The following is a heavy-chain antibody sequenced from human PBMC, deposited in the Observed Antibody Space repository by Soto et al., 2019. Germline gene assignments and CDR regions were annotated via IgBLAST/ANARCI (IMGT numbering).Heavy chain of an antibody. Sequence: QVQLVQSGAEVKKPGASVKVSCKASGYTFTSYGLSWVRQAPGQGLEWMGWISAYNGNKKDAQKLQGRVTMTTETSASTAYMELRSLRSDDTAVYYCARDLSVAAVSYWGQGSLVTVSS. CDR3: ARDLSVAAVSY. V-gene: IGHV1-18*01. D-gene: IGHD1-26*01. J-gene: IGHJ4*02. CDR2: ISAYNGNK. CDR1: GYTFTSYG.